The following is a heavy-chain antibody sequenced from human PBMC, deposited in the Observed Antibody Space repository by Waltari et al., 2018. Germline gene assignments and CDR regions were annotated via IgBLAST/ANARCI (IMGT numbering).Heavy chain of an antibody. V-gene: IGHV3-30*18. CDR2: ISYDGSNK. J-gene: IGHJ4*02. CDR3: AKGKVHEAAPIDY. D-gene: IGHD6-6*01. Sequence: QVQLVESGGGVVQPGRSLRLSCAASGFTFSSYGMPWVRRAPGKGREWVAVISYDGSNKYYADSVKGRFTISRDNSKNTLYLQMNSLRAEDTAVYYCAKGKVHEAAPIDYWGQGTLVTVSS. CDR1: GFTFSSYG.